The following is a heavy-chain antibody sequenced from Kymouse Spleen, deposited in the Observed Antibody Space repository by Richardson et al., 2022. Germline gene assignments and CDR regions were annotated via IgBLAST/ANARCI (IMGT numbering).Heavy chain of an antibody. CDR1: GFTVSSNY. D-gene: IGHD3-10*01. CDR2: IYSGGST. CDR3: ARENYGSGSYSLYFDY. Sequence: EVQLVESGGGLIQPGGSLRLSCAASGFTVSSNYMSWVRQAPGKGLEWVSVIYSGGSTYYADSVKGRFTISRDNSKNTLYLQMNSLRAEDTAVYYCARENYGSGSYSLYFDYWGQGTLVTVSS. J-gene: IGHJ4*02. V-gene: IGHV3-53*01.